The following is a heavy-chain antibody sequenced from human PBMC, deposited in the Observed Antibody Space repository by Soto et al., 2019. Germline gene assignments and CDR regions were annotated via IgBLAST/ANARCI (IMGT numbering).Heavy chain of an antibody. CDR3: ARAQEVVIRDYYYYCGMDV. CDR2: TYYRSKWYN. Sequence: SQTLSLTCAISGDSVSSNSAAWNWIRQSPSRGLEWLGRTYYRSKWYNDYAVSVKSRITINPDTSKNQFSLQLNSVTPEDTAVYYCARAQEVVIRDYYYYCGMDVLGQGTTVTVSS. CDR1: GDSVSSNSAA. V-gene: IGHV6-1*01. D-gene: IGHD3-22*01. J-gene: IGHJ6*02.